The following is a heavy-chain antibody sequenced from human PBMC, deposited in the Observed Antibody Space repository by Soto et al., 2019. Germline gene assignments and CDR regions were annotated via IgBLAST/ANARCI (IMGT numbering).Heavy chain of an antibody. Sequence: ASVKVSCKASGGTFSSYAISWVRQAPGQGLEWMGGIIPIFGTANCAQKFQGRVTITADESTSTAYMELSSLRSEDTAVYYCASSFVVVVVAATPSPDAFDIWGQGTMVTVSS. CDR2: IIPIFGTA. CDR3: ASSFVVVVVAATPSPDAFDI. J-gene: IGHJ3*02. D-gene: IGHD2-15*01. CDR1: GGTFSSYA. V-gene: IGHV1-69*13.